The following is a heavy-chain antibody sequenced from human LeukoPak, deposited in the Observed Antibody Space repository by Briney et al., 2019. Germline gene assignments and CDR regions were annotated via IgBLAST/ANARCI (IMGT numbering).Heavy chain of an antibody. Sequence: GGSLRLSCASSGFTFCTYGMNWVRQAPEKGLEWVSYISSRSDSENYADSVKGRFTISRDNIRNLLYLQMNSLRAEDTAVYFCARDSTRILGLFDYWGQGTLVTISS. J-gene: IGHJ4*02. CDR2: ISSRSDSE. CDR1: GFTFCTYG. CDR3: ARDSTRILGLFDY. D-gene: IGHD2/OR15-2a*01. V-gene: IGHV3-48*01.